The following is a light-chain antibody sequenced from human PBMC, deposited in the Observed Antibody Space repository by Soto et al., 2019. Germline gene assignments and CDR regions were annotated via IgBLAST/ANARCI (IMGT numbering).Light chain of an antibody. V-gene: IGLV2-14*01. CDR1: SSDIGDYDY. J-gene: IGLJ1*01. Sequence: QSVLTQPASVFGSPGQSITISCTGSSSDIGDYDYVSWYQQHPGKAPKVLISEVSNRPSGVSNRFSGSKSGNTASLTISGLQAEDEADYYCNSYATGNTRVFGTGTKVTV. CDR2: EVS. CDR3: NSYATGNTRV.